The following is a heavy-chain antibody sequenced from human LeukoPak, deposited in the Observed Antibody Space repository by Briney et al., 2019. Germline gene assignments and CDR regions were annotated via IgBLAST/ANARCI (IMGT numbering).Heavy chain of an antibody. J-gene: IGHJ4*02. CDR3: ARVYYHDSSGYYLPPDY. Sequence: ASVKVSCKASGYTFTSYYMHWVRQAPGQGLEWMGIINPRGGSTSYAQKFQGRVTMTRDTSTSTVYMELSSLRSEDTAVYYCARVYYHDSSGYYLPPDYWGQGTLVTVSS. V-gene: IGHV1-46*01. CDR2: INPRGGST. CDR1: GYTFTSYY. D-gene: IGHD3-22*01.